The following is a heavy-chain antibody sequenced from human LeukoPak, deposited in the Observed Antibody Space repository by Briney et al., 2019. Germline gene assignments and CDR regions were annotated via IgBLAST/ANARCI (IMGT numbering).Heavy chain of an antibody. J-gene: IGHJ3*02. V-gene: IGHV1-46*01. CDR3: ATATNYYDSSGYSSGAFDI. CDR2: INPSGGST. Sequence: VASVKVSCKASGYTFTSYYMHWVRQAPGQGLEWMGIINPSGGSTSYAQKFQGRVTMARDMSTSTVYMELSSLRSEDTAVYYCATATNYYDSSGYSSGAFDIWGQGTMVTVSS. D-gene: IGHD3-22*01. CDR1: GYTFTSYY.